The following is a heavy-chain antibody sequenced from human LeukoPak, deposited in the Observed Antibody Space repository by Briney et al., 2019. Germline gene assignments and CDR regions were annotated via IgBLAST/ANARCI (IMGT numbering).Heavy chain of an antibody. Sequence: GGSLRLSCAASGFTFSSYSMNWVRQAPGKGLEWVSSISSSSSYIYYADSVKGRFTISRDNAKNSLYLQMNSLRAEDTAVYYCARDGASAGVYDYIWGSYRHNFDYWGQGTLVTVSS. D-gene: IGHD3-16*02. V-gene: IGHV3-21*01. CDR1: GFTFSSYS. CDR2: ISSSSSYI. CDR3: ARDGASAGVYDYIWGSYRHNFDY. J-gene: IGHJ4*02.